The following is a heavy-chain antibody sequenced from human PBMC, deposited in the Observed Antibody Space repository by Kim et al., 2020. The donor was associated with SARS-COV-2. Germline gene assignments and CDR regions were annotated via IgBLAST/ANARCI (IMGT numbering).Heavy chain of an antibody. CDR3: ASEETYYDILTGTNWYFDL. V-gene: IGHV4-4*02. CDR2: IYHSGST. CDR1: GGSISSSNW. D-gene: IGHD3-9*01. Sequence: SETLSLTCAVSGGSISSSNWWSWVRQPPGKGLEWIGEIYHSGSTNYNPSLKSRVTISVDKSKNQFSLKLSSVTAADTAVYYCASEETYYDILTGTNWYFDLWGRGTLVTVSS. J-gene: IGHJ2*01.